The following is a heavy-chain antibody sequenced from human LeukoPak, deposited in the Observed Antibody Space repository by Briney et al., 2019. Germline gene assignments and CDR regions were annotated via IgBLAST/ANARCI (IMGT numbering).Heavy chain of an antibody. D-gene: IGHD4-17*01. Sequence: GASVKVSCKASGGTFSSYAISWVRQAPGQGLEWMGGIIPIFGTANYAQKFQGRVTITADESTSTAYMELSSLRSEDTAVYYCARGTEVTSSWSNWFDPWGQGTLVTVSS. J-gene: IGHJ5*02. V-gene: IGHV1-69*13. CDR3: ARGTEVTSSWSNWFDP. CDR2: IIPIFGTA. CDR1: GGTFSSYA.